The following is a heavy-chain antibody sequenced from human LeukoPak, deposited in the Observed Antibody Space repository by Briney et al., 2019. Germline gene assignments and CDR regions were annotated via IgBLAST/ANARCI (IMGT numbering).Heavy chain of an antibody. J-gene: IGHJ4*02. V-gene: IGHV4-39*01. Sequence: SETLSLTCTVSGGSISSGSYYWGWIRQPPGKGLEWIGSIYYSGSTYYNPSLKSRVTISVDTSKNQFSLKLSSVTAADTAVYYCARHARYSSGWYDLLDYWGQGTLVTVSS. CDR2: IYYSGST. CDR3: ARHARYSSGWYDLLDY. D-gene: IGHD6-19*01. CDR1: GGSISSGSYY.